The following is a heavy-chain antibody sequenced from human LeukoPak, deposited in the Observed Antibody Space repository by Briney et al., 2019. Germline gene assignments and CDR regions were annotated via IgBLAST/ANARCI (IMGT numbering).Heavy chain of an antibody. CDR3: AKDGSWSCTD. D-gene: IGHD2-8*02. J-gene: IGHJ4*01. CDR1: GFTFSRYA. V-gene: IGHV3-30*02. CDR2: IAHHGSNT. Sequence: GGSLRLSCAASGFTFSRYAMHWVRQGPGKGLEWVAYIAHHGSNTYYADSVKGRFTISRDNSKRTLYLQMNSLRGDDTAVYYCAKDGSWSCTDWGHGTLVTVSS.